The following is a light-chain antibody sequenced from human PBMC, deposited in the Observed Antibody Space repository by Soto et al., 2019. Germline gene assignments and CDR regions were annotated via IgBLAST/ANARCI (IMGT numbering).Light chain of an antibody. Sequence: EIVLTQSPATLSVSPGERATLSCRASQSVGSLLAWYQQKPGQAPRLLIYRASSRATGISGSFSGSGSGTEFTLTITSLQSEDFAVYYCQQYNKWPITFGQGTRLE. CDR3: QQYNKWPIT. J-gene: IGKJ5*01. CDR1: QSVGSL. CDR2: RAS. V-gene: IGKV3-15*01.